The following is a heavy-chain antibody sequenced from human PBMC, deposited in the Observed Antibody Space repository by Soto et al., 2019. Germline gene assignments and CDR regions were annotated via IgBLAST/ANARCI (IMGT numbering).Heavy chain of an antibody. CDR1: GFSFSTRW. CDR2: IKQDGGEK. V-gene: IGHV3-7*05. CDR3: AGGSGWTSDS. D-gene: IGHD6-19*01. Sequence: EVQLVESGGTLVPPGGSLRLSCAVSGFSFSTRWMTWVRQAPGKGLEWVANIKQDGGEKNYLESVRGRFTISRDSANKSLYLEMNILIAEDTAVYYSAGGSGWTSDSWGQGTLVTVSS. J-gene: IGHJ4*02.